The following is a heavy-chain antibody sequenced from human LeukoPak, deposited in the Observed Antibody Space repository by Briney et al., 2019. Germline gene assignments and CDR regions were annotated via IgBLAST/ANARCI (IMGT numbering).Heavy chain of an antibody. Sequence: GESLKISCKGSGYSFTNYWIGWVRQMPGKGLEWMGIIYPGNSDTRYSPSFQGQVTISADKSISTAYLQWSSLKASDTAMYYCARHLSYYDSSDYHYYFDYWAQGTLVTVSS. J-gene: IGHJ4*02. CDR3: ARHLSYYDSSDYHYYFDY. CDR2: IYPGNSDT. CDR1: GYSFTNYW. D-gene: IGHD3-22*01. V-gene: IGHV5-51*01.